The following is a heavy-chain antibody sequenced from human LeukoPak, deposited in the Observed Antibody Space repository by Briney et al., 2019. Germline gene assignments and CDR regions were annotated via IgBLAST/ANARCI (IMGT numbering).Heavy chain of an antibody. CDR3: ATETNGRHYDY. CDR1: GLTFSTSG. J-gene: IGHJ4*02. CDR2: IGPTGSDR. V-gene: IGHV3-21*06. D-gene: IGHD1-14*01. Sequence: GGSLRLSCTASGLTFSTSGFNWVRQAPGKGLESVASIGPTGSDRYRADSIKGRFTISRDNANNFLYLQMNSLRAEDTAVYYCATETNGRHYDYWGQGTLLTVSS.